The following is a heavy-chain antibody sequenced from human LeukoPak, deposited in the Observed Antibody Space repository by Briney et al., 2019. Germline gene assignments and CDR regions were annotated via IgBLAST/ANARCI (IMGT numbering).Heavy chain of an antibody. CDR1: GNTFAGYY. CDR3: ATLVSGIDY. J-gene: IGHJ4*02. CDR2: INPNTGGS. D-gene: IGHD1-26*01. Sequence: ASVKVSCKASGNTFAGYYMHWVRQAPGQGLEWLGRINPNTGGSDYAQKFQGRVTMTSDTSTSTAYMELSRLNSDDTAVYYCATLVSGIDYWGQGTLVTVSS. V-gene: IGHV1-2*06.